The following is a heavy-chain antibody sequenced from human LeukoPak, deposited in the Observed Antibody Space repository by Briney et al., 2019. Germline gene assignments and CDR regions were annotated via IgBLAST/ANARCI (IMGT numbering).Heavy chain of an antibody. V-gene: IGHV1-46*01. J-gene: IGHJ4*02. CDR2: INPSGGST. CDR3: ARDRGGMATIPFDY. D-gene: IGHD5-24*01. CDR1: GYTFTSYY. Sequence: ASVKVSCKASGYTFTSYYMHWVRQAPGQGLEWMGIINPSGGSTSYAQKFQGRVTMTRDMSTSTVYMELSRLRSDDTAVYYCARDRGGMATIPFDYWGQGTLVTVSS.